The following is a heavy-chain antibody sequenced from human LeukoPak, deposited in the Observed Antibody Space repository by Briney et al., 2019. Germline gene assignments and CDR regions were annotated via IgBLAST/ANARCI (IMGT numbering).Heavy chain of an antibody. J-gene: IGHJ4*02. CDR1: GFTFSSFG. CDR3: AKDRPEFTSGWFLGGFDY. V-gene: IGHV3-30*02. D-gene: IGHD6-19*01. CDR2: IRHDGSNE. Sequence: PGGSLRLSCEASGFTFSSFGVHWVRQAPGKGLEWVALIRHDGSNELYVDSVRGRFTLSRDNSKNTLYLQMNSLRPDDTAIYYCAKDRPEFTSGWFLGGFDYWGQGALVTVSS.